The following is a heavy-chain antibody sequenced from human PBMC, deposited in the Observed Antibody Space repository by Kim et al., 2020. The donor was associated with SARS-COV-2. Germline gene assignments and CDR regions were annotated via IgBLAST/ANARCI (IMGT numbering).Heavy chain of an antibody. Sequence: SETLSLTCTVSGGSISSGGYYWSWIRQHPGKGLEWIGYIYYSGSTYYNPSLKSRVTISVDTSKNQFSLKLSSVTAADTAVYYCASNRWAPYYYGMDVWGQGTTVTVSS. V-gene: IGHV4-31*03. CDR3: ASNRWAPYYYGMDV. J-gene: IGHJ6*02. D-gene: IGHD1-26*01. CDR1: GGSISSGGYY. CDR2: IYYSGST.